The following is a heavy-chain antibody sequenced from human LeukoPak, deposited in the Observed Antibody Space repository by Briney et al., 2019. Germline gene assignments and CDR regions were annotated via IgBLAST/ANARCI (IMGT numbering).Heavy chain of an antibody. CDR1: GFTFSSYS. V-gene: IGHV3-48*02. CDR2: ISSSSSTI. CDR3: LARYDSSGYYSHYFDY. D-gene: IGHD3-22*01. J-gene: IGHJ4*02. Sequence: PGGSLRLSCAASGFTFSSYSMNWVRQAPGKGLEWVSYISSSSSTIYYADSVKDRFTISRDNAKNSLYLQMNSLRDEDTAVYYCLARYDSSGYYSHYFDYWGQGTLVTVSS.